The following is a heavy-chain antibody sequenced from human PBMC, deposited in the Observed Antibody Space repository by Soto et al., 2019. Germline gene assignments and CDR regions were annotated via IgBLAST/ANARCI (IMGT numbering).Heavy chain of an antibody. CDR3: ARGWGNVDTAMVTGPYCFDY. Sequence: QVQLQQWGAGLLKPSETLSLTCAVYGGSFSGYYWSWIRQPPGKGLEWIGEINHSGSTNYNPSLKSRVTISVDTSKNQFSLKLSSVTAADTAVYYCARGWGNVDTAMVTGPYCFDYWGQGTLVTVSS. CDR1: GGSFSGYY. CDR2: INHSGST. J-gene: IGHJ4*02. V-gene: IGHV4-34*01. D-gene: IGHD5-18*01.